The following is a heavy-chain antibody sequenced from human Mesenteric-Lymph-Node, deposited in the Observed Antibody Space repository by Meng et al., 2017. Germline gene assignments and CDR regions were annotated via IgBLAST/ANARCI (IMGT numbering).Heavy chain of an antibody. CDR2: IYNSGST. V-gene: IGHV4-30-4*01. D-gene: IGHD2-21*01. Sequence: QVQVEVTGPRLVKPSQSLSLTCTVSGGSISSGDYYWSWIRQPPGKGLEWIGYIYNSGSTYYNPSLKSRVTISVDTSKNQFSLKLRFVTAADTAVYYCAREGRSHQVGVSVYWGQGNLVTVSS. CDR1: GGSISSGDYY. CDR3: AREGRSHQVGVSVY. J-gene: IGHJ4*02.